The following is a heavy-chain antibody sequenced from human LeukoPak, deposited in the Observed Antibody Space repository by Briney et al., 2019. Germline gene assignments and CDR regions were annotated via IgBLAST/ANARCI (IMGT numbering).Heavy chain of an antibody. V-gene: IGHV4-59*01. CDR1: GGSISSYY. CDR3: ARSRDYYDSSGYYSRFDY. Sequence: KPSETLSLTCTVSGGSISSYYWSWIRQPPGKGLEWIGYIYYSGSTNYNPSLKSRVTISVDTSKNQFSLKLSSVTAADTAVYYCARSRDYYDSSGYYSRFDYWGQGTLVTVSS. D-gene: IGHD3-22*01. J-gene: IGHJ4*02. CDR2: IYYSGST.